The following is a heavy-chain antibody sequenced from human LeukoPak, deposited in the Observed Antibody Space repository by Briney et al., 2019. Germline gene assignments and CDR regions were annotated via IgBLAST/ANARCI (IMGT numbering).Heavy chain of an antibody. V-gene: IGHV1-69*04. CDR3: ARGRLMIARAFDI. D-gene: IGHD3-22*01. J-gene: IGHJ3*02. CDR2: VIPILGIA. Sequence: ASVKVSCKASGGTFSSYAISWVRQAPGQGLEWMGRVIPILGIANYAQKFQGRVTITADKSTSTAYMELSSLRSEDTAVYYCARGRLMIARAFDIWGQGTMVTVSS. CDR1: GGTFSSYA.